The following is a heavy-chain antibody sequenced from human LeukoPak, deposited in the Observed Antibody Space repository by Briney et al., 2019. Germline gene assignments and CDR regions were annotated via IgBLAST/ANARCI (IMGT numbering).Heavy chain of an antibody. CDR2: IKQDGSEK. J-gene: IGHJ4*02. Sequence: RGSLRLSCAASGFTFSSYWMSWVRQAPGKGLEWVANIKQDGSEKYYVDSVKGRFTISRDNAKNSLYLQMNSLRAEDTAVYYCAREGRSSTSCTTRWGQGTLVTVSS. CDR1: GFTFSSYW. CDR3: AREGRSSTSCTTR. V-gene: IGHV3-7*03. D-gene: IGHD2-2*01.